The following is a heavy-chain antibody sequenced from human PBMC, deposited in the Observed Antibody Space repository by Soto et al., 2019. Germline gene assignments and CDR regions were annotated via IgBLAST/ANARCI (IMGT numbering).Heavy chain of an antibody. CDR3: ARESSDYVWGSYESPPYYFDY. CDR1: GFTFSSYA. CDR2: ISYDGSNK. J-gene: IGHJ4*02. Sequence: QVQLVESGGGVVQPGRSLRLSCAASGFTFSSYAMHWVRQAPGKGLEWVAVISYDGSNKYYADSVKGRFTISRDNSKHTLYLQMNSLRAEDTAVYYCARESSDYVWGSYESPPYYFDYWGQGTLVTVSS. V-gene: IGHV3-30-3*01. D-gene: IGHD3-16*01.